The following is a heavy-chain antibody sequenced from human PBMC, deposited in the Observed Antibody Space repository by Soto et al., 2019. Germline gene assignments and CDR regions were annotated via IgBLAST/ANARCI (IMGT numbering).Heavy chain of an antibody. J-gene: IGHJ6*02. V-gene: IGHV3-23*01. CDR1: GFTFSSYS. D-gene: IGHD1-26*01. Sequence: GWSLSLSCAASGFTFSSYSMNWVRQAPGKGLEWVSAISGSGGSTYYADSVKGRFTISRDNSKNTLYLQMNSLRAQDTAVYYCAKARGGLTYYYGMDVWGQGTTVTVSS. CDR3: AKARGGLTYYYGMDV. CDR2: ISGSGGST.